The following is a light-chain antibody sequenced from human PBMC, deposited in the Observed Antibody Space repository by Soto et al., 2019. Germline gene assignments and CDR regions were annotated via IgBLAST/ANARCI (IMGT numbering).Light chain of an antibody. Sequence: DIVMTQSPGTLSLSPGERATVSCRASQSVGGSSLAWYQQRPGQAPRLLIYDTSKRATGIPDRFSGSGSGTDFTLTISRLEPEDFAVYYCQQYQNSPRTFGQGTKVDIK. CDR2: DTS. V-gene: IGKV3-20*01. CDR1: QSVGGSS. J-gene: IGKJ1*01. CDR3: QQYQNSPRT.